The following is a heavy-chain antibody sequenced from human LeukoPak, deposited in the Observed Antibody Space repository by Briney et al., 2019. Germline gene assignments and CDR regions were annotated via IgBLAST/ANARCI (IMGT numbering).Heavy chain of an antibody. V-gene: IGHV1-46*01. CDR1: GYTFTSYG. J-gene: IGHJ4*02. CDR3: AREGRGVPGAIAAVKGFDY. D-gene: IGHD6-13*01. Sequence: ASVKVSCKASGYTFTSYGISWVRQAPGQGREWMGIINPSGGSTSYAQNFQGRVTMTRDMSTSTVYMELSSLRSEDTAIYYCAREGRGVPGAIAAVKGFDYWGQGTLVTVSS. CDR2: INPSGGST.